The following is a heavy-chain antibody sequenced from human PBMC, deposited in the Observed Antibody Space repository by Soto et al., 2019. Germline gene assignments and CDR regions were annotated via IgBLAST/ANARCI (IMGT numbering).Heavy chain of an antibody. CDR1: GFTFSSYD. Sequence: EVQLVESGGGLVQPGGSLRLSCAASGFTFSSYDMHWVRQATGKGLEWGSGIGTAGDTYYQSSVKGRFTISRENAKNSLYLQINSVRAGDTAVYYCARVYWNWYFDLWGRGTLVTVAS. D-gene: IGHD1-26*01. J-gene: IGHJ2*01. CDR3: ARVYWNWYFDL. CDR2: IGTAGDT. V-gene: IGHV3-13*04.